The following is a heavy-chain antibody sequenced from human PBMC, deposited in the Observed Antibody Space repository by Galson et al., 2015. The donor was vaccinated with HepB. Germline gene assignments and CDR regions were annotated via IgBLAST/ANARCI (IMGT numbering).Heavy chain of an antibody. J-gene: IGHJ4*02. V-gene: IGHV3-7*03. Sequence: SLRLSCAASGIIFGDHYMSWVRQAPGKGLEWLASINQAGSADYYVDSVRGRFTISRENAKNALYLQMRSLRAEDTAVYYCARLGEYAMFEWGQGSLVTVSS. CDR2: INQAGSAD. CDR3: ARLGEYAMFE. CDR1: GIIFGDHY. D-gene: IGHD2/OR15-2a*01.